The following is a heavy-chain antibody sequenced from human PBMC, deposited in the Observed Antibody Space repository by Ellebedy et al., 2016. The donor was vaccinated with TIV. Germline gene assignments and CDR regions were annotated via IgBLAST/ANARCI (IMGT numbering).Heavy chain of an antibody. V-gene: IGHV3-74*01. CDR2: IDKDGSDT. CDR1: GFTFSDYW. CDR3: ARGESSGWYGYYFDY. Sequence: PGGSLRLSCVGSGFTFSDYWMYWVRQGPGKELVWLARIDKDGSDTTYADSVRGRFTVSRDNLKNTLFLEMNNLRGDDTGVYFCARGESSGWYGYYFDYWGQGAQVTVSS. D-gene: IGHD6-19*01. J-gene: IGHJ4*02.